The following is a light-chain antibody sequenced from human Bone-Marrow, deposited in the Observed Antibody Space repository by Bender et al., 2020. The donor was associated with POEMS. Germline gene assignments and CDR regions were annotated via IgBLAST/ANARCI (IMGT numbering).Light chain of an antibody. CDR2: ETD. J-gene: IGLJ3*02. CDR1: TSTIGYNY. Sequence: QSVLTQPPSVSAAPGQKVSISCSGRTSTIGYNYVSWYQQLPGPAPKLLISETDKRSSGTPDRFSASKSGTSATLDITGLQTGDEADYYCAAWDSGLSIWVFGGGTHLTVL. CDR3: AAWDSGLSIWV. V-gene: IGLV1-51*02.